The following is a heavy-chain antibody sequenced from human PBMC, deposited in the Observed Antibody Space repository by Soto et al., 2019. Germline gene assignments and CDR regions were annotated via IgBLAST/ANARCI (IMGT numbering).Heavy chain of an antibody. V-gene: IGHV3-30*18. Sequence: RRLSCAASGFTFSSYGMHWVRQAPGKGLEWVAVISYDGSNKYYADSVKGRFTISRDNSKNTLYLQMNSLRAEDTAVYYCAKTWGGYSSRDMDVWGQGTTVTVSS. J-gene: IGHJ6*02. CDR2: ISYDGSNK. CDR3: AKTWGGYSSRDMDV. CDR1: GFTFSSYG. D-gene: IGHD6-13*01.